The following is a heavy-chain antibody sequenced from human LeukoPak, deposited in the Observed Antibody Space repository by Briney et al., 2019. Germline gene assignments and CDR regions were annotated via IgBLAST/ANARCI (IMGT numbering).Heavy chain of an antibody. J-gene: IGHJ4*02. Sequence: GGSLRLSCAASGFTFSSYGMHWVRQAPGKGLEWVAVISYDGSNKYYADSVKGRFTISRDNSKNTLYLQMNSLRAEDTAVYYCAMSGSYSPTGDWGQGTLVTVSS. D-gene: IGHD1-26*01. CDR2: ISYDGSNK. V-gene: IGHV3-30*03. CDR1: GFTFSSYG. CDR3: AMSGSYSPTGD.